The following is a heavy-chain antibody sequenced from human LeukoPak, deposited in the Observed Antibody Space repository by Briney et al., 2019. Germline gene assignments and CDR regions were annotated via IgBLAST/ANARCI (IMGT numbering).Heavy chain of an antibody. D-gene: IGHD1-26*01. V-gene: IGHV4-31*03. Sequence: SETLSLTCTVSGGSISSGGYYWSWIRQHPGKGLEWIGYIYYSGSTYYNPSLKSRVTISVDTSKNQFSLKLSSVTAADTAVYYCASVGPIVGAPYYYYYYMDVWGKGTTVTVSS. CDR2: IYYSGST. J-gene: IGHJ6*03. CDR3: ASVGPIVGAPYYYYYYMDV. CDR1: GGSISSGGYY.